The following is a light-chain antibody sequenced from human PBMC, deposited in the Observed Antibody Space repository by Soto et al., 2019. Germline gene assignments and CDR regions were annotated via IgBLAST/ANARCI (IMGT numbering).Light chain of an antibody. CDR1: QSIGRY. CDR2: ATS. CDR3: QQGSSAPFT. Sequence: DIQMTQSPSSLSASVGDRVTITCRASQSIGRYLNWYQQKPGRAPKVLIYATSSLQSGVPSRFSGSGSGTDFTLTISSLQPEDFATYYCQQGSSAPFTFGPGTQLEV. J-gene: IGKJ2*01. V-gene: IGKV1-39*01.